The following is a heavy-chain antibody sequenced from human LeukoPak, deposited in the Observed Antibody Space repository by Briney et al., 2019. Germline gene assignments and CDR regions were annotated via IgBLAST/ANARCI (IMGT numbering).Heavy chain of an antibody. D-gene: IGHD6-13*01. CDR1: GFTFSSYW. V-gene: IGHV3-7*01. J-gene: IGHJ3*02. CDR3: ATFSSSWYSDAFDI. Sequence: GGSLRLSCAASGFTFSSYWMSWVRQAPGKGLEWVANIKQDGSEKYYVDSVKGRFTISRDNAKNSLYLRMNSLRAEDTAVYYCATFSSSWYSDAFDIWGQGTMVTVSS. CDR2: IKQDGSEK.